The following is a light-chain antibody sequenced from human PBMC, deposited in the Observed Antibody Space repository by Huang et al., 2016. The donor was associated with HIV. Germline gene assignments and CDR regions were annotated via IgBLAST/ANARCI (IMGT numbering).Light chain of an antibody. Sequence: DIVLTQSPLSLPVTPGEPASISCRSSQSLLHSNGYNYLDWYLQKPGQSPQLLISLGSNRASGGPDRCSGSGSGTDFTLKVSRVEAEDVGVYYCMQALQTRITFGPGTTVDIK. CDR2: LGS. CDR1: QSLLHSNGYNY. CDR3: MQALQTRIT. J-gene: IGKJ3*01. V-gene: IGKV2-28*01.